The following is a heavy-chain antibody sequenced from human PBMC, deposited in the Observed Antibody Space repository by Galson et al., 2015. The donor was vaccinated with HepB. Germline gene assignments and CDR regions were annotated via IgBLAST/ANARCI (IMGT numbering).Heavy chain of an antibody. CDR1: GFNFSDYY. D-gene: IGHD5-24*01. V-gene: IGHV3-11*06. CDR2: ISPSSSYT. J-gene: IGHJ6*03. CDR3: ARIRGYNYGYFYYYMDV. Sequence: SLRLSCAASGFNFSDYYMSWIRQAPGKGLEWISYISPSSSYTNYADSVKGRFTISRDNAKNSLYLQMNSLRGEDTAVYYCARIRGYNYGYFYYYMDVWGKGTTVTVSS.